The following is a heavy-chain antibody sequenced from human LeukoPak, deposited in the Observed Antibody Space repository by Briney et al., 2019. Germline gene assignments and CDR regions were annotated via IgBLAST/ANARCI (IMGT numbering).Heavy chain of an antibody. J-gene: IGHJ3*02. CDR1: GFTFSSYA. CDR2: ISYDGSNK. Sequence: PGGSLRRSCAASGFTFSSYAMHWVRQAPGKGLEWVAVISYDGSNKYYADSVKGRFTISRDNSKNTLYLQMNSLRAEDTAVYYCARDKTYYDSANAFDIWGQGTMVTVSS. V-gene: IGHV3-30-3*01. CDR3: ARDKTYYDSANAFDI. D-gene: IGHD3-22*01.